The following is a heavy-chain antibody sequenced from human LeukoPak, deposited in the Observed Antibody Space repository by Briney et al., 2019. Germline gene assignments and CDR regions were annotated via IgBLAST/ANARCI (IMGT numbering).Heavy chain of an antibody. D-gene: IGHD4/OR15-4a*01. CDR1: RGSISSGGYY. Sequence: SQTLSLTCTVSRGSISSGGYYWSWIRQHPGKGLEWIGYIYYSGSTNYNPSLKSRVTISVDTSKNQFSLKLSFVTAADTAMYYCARRTYGAYAFDYWGQGTLVTVSS. CDR3: ARRTYGAYAFDY. J-gene: IGHJ4*02. CDR2: IYYSGST. V-gene: IGHV4-31*03.